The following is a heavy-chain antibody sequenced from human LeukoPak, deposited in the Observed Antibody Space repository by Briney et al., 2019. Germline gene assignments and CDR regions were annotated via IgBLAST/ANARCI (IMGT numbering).Heavy chain of an antibody. Sequence: GGSLRLSCAASEFVFSDYYMSWIRQAPGKGLEWVSYISDSGSTIYYADSVKGRFTISRDNVKNLLYLQMNGLRAEDTAVYYCARAMEGDYGSGTFFDLWGQGNMVTVSS. CDR1: EFVFSDYY. J-gene: IGHJ4*02. CDR3: ARAMEGDYGSGTFFDL. V-gene: IGHV3-11*01. CDR2: ISDSGSTI. D-gene: IGHD3-10*01.